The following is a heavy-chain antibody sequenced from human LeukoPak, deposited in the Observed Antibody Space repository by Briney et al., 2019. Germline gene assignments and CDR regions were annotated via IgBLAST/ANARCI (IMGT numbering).Heavy chain of an antibody. CDR2: IYYSGST. V-gene: IGHV4-59*08. D-gene: IGHD6-13*01. CDR1: GGSISSYY. CDR3: ETYGTISSSQGVYAFDM. Sequence: SETLSLTCTVSGGSISSYYWSWIRQPPGKGLEWIGYIYYSGSTNYNPSLKSRVSISIDTSKNQFSLRLSSVTAADSALYYCETYGTISSSQGVYAFDMWGQGTIVTVSS. J-gene: IGHJ3*02.